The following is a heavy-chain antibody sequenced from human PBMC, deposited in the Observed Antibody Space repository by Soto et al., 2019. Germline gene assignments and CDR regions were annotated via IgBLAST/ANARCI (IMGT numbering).Heavy chain of an antibody. D-gene: IGHD3-3*01. J-gene: IGHJ3*02. CDR3: AREGSITIFGVVADAFDI. V-gene: IGHV1-3*01. Sequence: ASVKVSCKASGYTFTSYAMHWVRQAPGQRLEWMGWINAGSGNTKYSQKFQGRVTITRDTSTSTVYMELSSLRSEDTAVYYCAREGSITIFGVVADAFDIWGQGTMVTVS. CDR1: GYTFTSYA. CDR2: INAGSGNT.